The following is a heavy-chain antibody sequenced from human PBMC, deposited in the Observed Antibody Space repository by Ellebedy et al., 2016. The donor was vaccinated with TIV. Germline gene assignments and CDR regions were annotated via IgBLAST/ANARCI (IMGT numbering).Heavy chain of an antibody. CDR2: ISYDGSNK. V-gene: IGHV3-30-3*01. J-gene: IGHJ2*01. D-gene: IGHD5-18*01. CDR1: GFTFSSYA. CDR3: ARVSAMVTYWYFDL. Sequence: GESLKISXAASGFTFSSYAMHWLRQVPGKGLEWVAVISYDGSNKYYADSVKGRFTISRDNSKNTLYLQMNSLRAEDTAVYYCARVSAMVTYWYFDLWGRGTLVTVSS.